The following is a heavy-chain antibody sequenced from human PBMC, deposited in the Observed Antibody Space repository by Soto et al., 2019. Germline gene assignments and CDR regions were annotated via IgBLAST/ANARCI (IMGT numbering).Heavy chain of an antibody. CDR1: GGSFSGYY. J-gene: IGHJ4*02. V-gene: IGHV4-34*01. D-gene: IGHD4-17*01. Sequence: SETLPLTCAVYGGSFSGYYWSWIRQPPGKGLEWIGEINHSGSTNYNPSLKSRVTISVDTSKNQFSLKLSSATAADTAVYYCARLYGGLDYWGQGTLVTVSS. CDR3: ARLYGGLDY. CDR2: INHSGST.